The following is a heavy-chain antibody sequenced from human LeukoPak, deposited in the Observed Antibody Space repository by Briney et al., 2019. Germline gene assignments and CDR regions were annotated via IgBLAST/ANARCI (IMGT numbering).Heavy chain of an antibody. V-gene: IGHV4-34*01. D-gene: IGHD5-24*01. CDR3: AREEIRSWFDP. CDR2: INHSGST. J-gene: IGHJ5*02. CDR1: GGSFSGYY. Sequence: SETLSLTCAVYGGSFSGYYWSWIRQPPGKGLEWIGEINHSGSTNYNPSLKSRVTISVDKSKNQFSLKLSSVTAADTAVYYCAREEIRSWFDPWGQGTLVTVSS.